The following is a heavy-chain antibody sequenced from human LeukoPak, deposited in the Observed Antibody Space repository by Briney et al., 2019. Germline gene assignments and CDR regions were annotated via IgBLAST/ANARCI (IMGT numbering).Heavy chain of an antibody. V-gene: IGHV3-7*05. CDR1: GFTFSSHW. D-gene: IGHD6-6*01. J-gene: IGHJ4*02. CDR2: IKGDGSAK. CDR3: ARNIFSEYSSSEGPLDY. Sequence: GGSLRLSCAASGFTFSSHWMTWVRQAPGKGLEWVANIKGDGSAKGYVDSVKGRFSISRDKAKNSLYLQMNSLRAEDTGVYFCARNIFSEYSSSEGPLDYWGQGTLVTVSP.